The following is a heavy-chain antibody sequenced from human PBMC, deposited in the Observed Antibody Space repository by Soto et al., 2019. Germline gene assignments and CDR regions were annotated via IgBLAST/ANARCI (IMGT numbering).Heavy chain of an antibody. CDR1: GGSISSSSYY. D-gene: IGHD3-10*01. Sequence: HLQLQESGPGLVKPSETLSLTCSVSGGSISSSSYYWGWIRQPPGKGLEWIGSIYYSGSSYYNPSLKGRVTLPVDTSENKFSLRLSSVTAADTAVYYCATITRAYYMDVWGKGTKVTV. CDR2: IYYSGSS. J-gene: IGHJ6*03. CDR3: ATITRAYYMDV. V-gene: IGHV4-39*01.